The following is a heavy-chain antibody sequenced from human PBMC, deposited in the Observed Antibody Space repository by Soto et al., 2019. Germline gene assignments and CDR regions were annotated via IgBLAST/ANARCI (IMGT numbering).Heavy chain of an antibody. V-gene: IGHV2-5*02. Sequence: QITLKESGPTLVKPTPTLTLTCTFSGFSLTSSGEGVGWIRQPPGKALEWVALIYWDDDKRFSPSLRNRLTITKDTSKNQVVLTMINVDPEDTATSYCAHKRHPHYDESSGAFDYWGQGTPVTVSS. D-gene: IGHD3-22*01. CDR3: AHKRHPHYDESSGAFDY. CDR2: IYWDDDK. CDR1: GFSLTSSGEG. J-gene: IGHJ4*02.